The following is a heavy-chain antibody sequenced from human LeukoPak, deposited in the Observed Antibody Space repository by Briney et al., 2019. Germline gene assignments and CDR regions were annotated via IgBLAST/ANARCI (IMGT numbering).Heavy chain of an antibody. Sequence: GGSLRLSCTASGFTFSTYWINWVRQSPGKGLVWVALINGDGSTTTHADSVKGRFTISRDNAKNTAYLQMNSLRDEDTAVYFCARDYAGSPDYWGQGTLVTVSA. CDR3: ARDYAGSPDY. CDR1: GFTFSTYW. J-gene: IGHJ4*02. CDR2: INGDGSTT. V-gene: IGHV3-74*03. D-gene: IGHD3-10*01.